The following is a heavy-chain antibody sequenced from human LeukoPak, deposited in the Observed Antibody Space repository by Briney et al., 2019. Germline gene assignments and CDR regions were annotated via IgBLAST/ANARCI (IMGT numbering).Heavy chain of an antibody. V-gene: IGHV1-69*13. CDR1: GGTFSSYA. CDR2: IIPIFGTA. CDR3: ARVRIATGIAAAVSWWFDP. D-gene: IGHD6-13*01. J-gene: IGHJ5*02. Sequence: GASVKVSCKASGGTFSSYAISWVRQAPGQGLEWMGGIIPIFGTANYAQKFQGRVTITADESTSTAYMELSSLRSEDTAVYYCARVRIATGIAAAVSWWFDPWGQGTLVTVSS.